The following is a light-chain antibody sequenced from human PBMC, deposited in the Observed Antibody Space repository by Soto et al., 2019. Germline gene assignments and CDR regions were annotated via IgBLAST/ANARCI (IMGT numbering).Light chain of an antibody. J-gene: IGKJ5*01. CDR1: QGVSSN. V-gene: IGKV3-15*01. CDR2: GAS. Sequence: EIVMTQSPATLSVSPGERATLSCRASQGVSSNLAWYQQKPGQAPRLLINGASTRATGIPARFSGSGSGTEFTLTISSLQSEDFVVYYCQQYNDWPQTFGQGTRLEIK. CDR3: QQYNDWPQT.